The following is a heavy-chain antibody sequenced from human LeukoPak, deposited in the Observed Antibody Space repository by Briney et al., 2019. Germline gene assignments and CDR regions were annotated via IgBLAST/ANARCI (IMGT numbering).Heavy chain of an antibody. CDR2: IYSGDRT. J-gene: IGHJ6*02. CDR3: ARAAAAKYYDYGMDV. D-gene: IGHD2-2*01. V-gene: IGHV3-53*01. CDR1: GFTLSRNY. Sequence: GVSLTLSCAVSGFTLSRNYMRWVPPAPGQGRVGVSDIYSGDRTYYADSVKGLFTISRDNSKNTLYLQMNSLRAGDTAVYHCARAAAAKYYDYGMDVWGQGTTVTVSS.